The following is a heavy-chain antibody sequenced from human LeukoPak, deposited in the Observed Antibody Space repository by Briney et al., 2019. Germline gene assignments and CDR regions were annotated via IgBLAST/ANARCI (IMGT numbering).Heavy chain of an antibody. CDR2: INPNSGGT. V-gene: IGHV1-2*02. D-gene: IGHD3-10*01. J-gene: IGHJ4*02. Sequence: ASVKVSCKASGGTFSSYAIHWVRQAPGQGLEWMGWINPNSGGTNYAQKFQGRVTMTRDTSISTAYMELSRLRSDDTAVYYCARAVRFTMVWGVIPTYFDYWGQGTLVTVSS. CDR3: ARAVRFTMVWGVIPTYFDY. CDR1: GGTFSSYA.